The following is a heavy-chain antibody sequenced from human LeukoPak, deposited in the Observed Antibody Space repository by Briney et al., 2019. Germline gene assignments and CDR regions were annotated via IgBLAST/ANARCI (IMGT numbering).Heavy chain of an antibody. Sequence: SETLSLTCTVSGGSISSSSYYWGWIRQPPGKGLEWIGSIYYIGSTYYNPSRRSRVTISVDPSKTQFSLKLSSVTAADTAVYYCASLIAAALRGAFDIWGQGTMVTVSS. CDR1: GGSISSSSYY. J-gene: IGHJ3*02. V-gene: IGHV4-39*01. D-gene: IGHD6-13*01. CDR2: IYYIGST. CDR3: ASLIAAALRGAFDI.